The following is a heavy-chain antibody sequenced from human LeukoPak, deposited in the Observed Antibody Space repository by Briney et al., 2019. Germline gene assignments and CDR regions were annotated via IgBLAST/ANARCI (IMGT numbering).Heavy chain of an antibody. CDR3: ARAPDYLAVAGFGDY. J-gene: IGHJ4*02. V-gene: IGHV1-18*01. CDR1: GYTFTSYG. Sequence: ASVKVSCKASGYTFTSYGISWVRQAPGQGLEWMGWISAYNGNTNYAQKLQGRVTMTTDTSTSTAYMELRSLRSEDTAMYYCARAPDYLAVAGFGDYWGQGTLVTVPS. CDR2: ISAYNGNT. D-gene: IGHD6-19*01.